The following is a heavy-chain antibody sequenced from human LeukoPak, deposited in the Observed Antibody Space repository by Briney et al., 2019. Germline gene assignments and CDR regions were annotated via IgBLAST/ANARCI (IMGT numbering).Heavy chain of an antibody. V-gene: IGHV1-2*02. Sequence: GASVKVSCKASGYSFSGSYLHWVRQAPGQKLEWMGWINPNNGVTKYAQKFQDRVTMTRDTAISTAYMELRRLRCDDTAVFYCARLVSGSDYWGQGTLVTVS. CDR2: INPNNGVT. CDR3: ARLVSGSDY. J-gene: IGHJ4*02. D-gene: IGHD6-25*01. CDR1: GYSFSGSY.